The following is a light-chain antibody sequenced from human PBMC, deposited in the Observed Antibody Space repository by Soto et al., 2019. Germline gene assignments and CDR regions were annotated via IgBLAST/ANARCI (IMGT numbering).Light chain of an antibody. CDR2: GAS. Sequence: EIVLTQSPGTLSLSPWERATLSCRASQRVSSSLLAWFQQKPGQAPRLLIYGASNRATGVPQRFSGGGSGTDCTLTISRLEPEDFAVYDCQQYGSAPRTFGQGTRLEIK. CDR3: QQYGSAPRT. CDR1: QRVSSSL. J-gene: IGKJ5*01. V-gene: IGKV3-20*01.